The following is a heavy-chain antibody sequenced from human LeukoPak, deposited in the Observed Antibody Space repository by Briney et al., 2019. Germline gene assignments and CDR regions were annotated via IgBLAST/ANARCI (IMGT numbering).Heavy chain of an antibody. D-gene: IGHD5-12*01. CDR1: GGSISSYY. CDR3: AKELGIFYSGYDWAHDAFDI. CDR2: IYYSGST. J-gene: IGHJ3*02. V-gene: IGHV4-59*01. Sequence: SETLSLTCTVSGGSISSYYWSWIRQPPGKGLEWIGYIYYSGSTNYNPSLKSRVTISVDTSKNQFSLKLSSVTAADTAVYYCAKELGIFYSGYDWAHDAFDIWGQGTMVTVSS.